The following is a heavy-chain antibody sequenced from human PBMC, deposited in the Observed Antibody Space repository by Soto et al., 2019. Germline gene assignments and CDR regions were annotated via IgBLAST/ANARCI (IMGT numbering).Heavy chain of an antibody. D-gene: IGHD5-12*01. CDR1: GFTFRSYA. Sequence: EVQLLESGGGLVQPGGSLRLSCAVSGFTFRSYAMSWVRQAPGKGLEWVSSISNSGGSTSYADSVKGRFTISRDNSKNTLFLQMNSLRAEDTAVYYCAKVVPGRLGRLPYFDNWGQGTLVTVSS. CDR2: ISNSGGST. V-gene: IGHV3-23*01. CDR3: AKVVPGRLGRLPYFDN. J-gene: IGHJ4*02.